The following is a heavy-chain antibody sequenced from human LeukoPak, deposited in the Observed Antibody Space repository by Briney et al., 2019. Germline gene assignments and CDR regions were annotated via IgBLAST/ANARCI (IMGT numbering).Heavy chain of an antibody. D-gene: IGHD6-13*01. J-gene: IGHJ4*02. CDR2: IIPIFGTA. CDR3: AREVGTGSSSWYSYIDY. CDR1: GGTFSSYA. V-gene: IGHV1-69*13. Sequence: SVKVSCKASGGTFSSYAISWVRQAPGQGLEWMGGIIPIFGTANYAQKFQGRVTITADESTSTAYMELSSLRSEDMAVDYCAREVGTGSSSWYSYIDYWGQGTLVTVSS.